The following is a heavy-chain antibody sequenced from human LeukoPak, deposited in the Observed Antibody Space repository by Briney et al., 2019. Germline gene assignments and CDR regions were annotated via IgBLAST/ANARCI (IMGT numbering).Heavy chain of an antibody. CDR3: ARDLGDFWSRHNWFDP. CDR1: GGSISSYY. CDR2: IYTSGST. D-gene: IGHD3-3*01. V-gene: IGHV4-4*07. J-gene: IGHJ5*02. Sequence: SETLSLTCTVSGGSISSYYWSWIRQPAGKGLEWIGRIYTSGSTNYNPSLKSRVTMSVDTSKNQFSLKLSSVTAADTAVYYCARDLGDFWSRHNWFDPWGQGTLVTVSS.